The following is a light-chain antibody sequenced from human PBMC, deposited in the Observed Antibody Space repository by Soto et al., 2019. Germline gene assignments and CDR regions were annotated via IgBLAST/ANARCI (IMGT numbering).Light chain of an antibody. Sequence: QSALTQPPSASETPGQRVTISCSGSSSNIGSNYVYWYQQLPGTAPKLLIYRNNQRPSGVPDRFSGSKSGTSASLAISGLRSEDEADYYCAAWDDSLSAHYVFGTGTKVTVL. CDR3: AAWDDSLSAHYV. J-gene: IGLJ1*01. CDR1: SSNIGSNY. V-gene: IGLV1-47*01. CDR2: RNN.